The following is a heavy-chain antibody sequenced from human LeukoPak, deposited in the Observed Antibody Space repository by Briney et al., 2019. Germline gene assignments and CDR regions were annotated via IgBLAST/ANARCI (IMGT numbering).Heavy chain of an antibody. CDR3: ARGSLVRSSPIGDY. CDR2: MTPNTGKT. J-gene: IGHJ4*02. CDR1: GYTFTNYD. D-gene: IGHD6-13*01. Sequence: GASVKVSCKTSGYTFTNYDIYWVRQAAGQGLEWVGRMTPNTGKTGYAQKFQGRLTITRDTSMNTVYMELSSLRSDDTAVYYCARGSLVRSSPIGDYWGQGTLVTVSS. V-gene: IGHV1-8*01.